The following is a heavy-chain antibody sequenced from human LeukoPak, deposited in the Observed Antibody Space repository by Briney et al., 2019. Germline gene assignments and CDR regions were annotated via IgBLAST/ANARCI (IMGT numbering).Heavy chain of an antibody. Sequence: SETLSLTCTVSGGSISSYYWSLIRQPPGKGLEWIGYIYYSGSTNYNPSLKSRVTISVDTSKNQFSLKLSSVTAADTAVYYCARVREYQLLDWYFDLWGRGTLVTVSS. CDR2: IYYSGST. J-gene: IGHJ2*01. CDR3: ARVREYQLLDWYFDL. V-gene: IGHV4-59*01. D-gene: IGHD2-2*01. CDR1: GGSISSYY.